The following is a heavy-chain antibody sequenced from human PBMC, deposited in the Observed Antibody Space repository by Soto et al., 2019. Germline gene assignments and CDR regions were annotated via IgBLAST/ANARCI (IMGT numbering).Heavy chain of an antibody. D-gene: IGHD3-3*01. CDR1: GGSISSGDYY. CDR2: IYYTGST. V-gene: IGHV4-30-4*01. Sequence: QVQLQESGPGLVKPSQTLSLTCTVSGGSISSGDYYWSWIRQPPGKGLEWIGYIYYTGSTYYNPYLQSRVTISVDTSKNQFSLKLSAVTAADTAVYYCASRDYDFWGGYYRYYYYDMDVWVQGTTVTVSS. CDR3: ASRDYDFWGGYYRYYYYDMDV. J-gene: IGHJ6*02.